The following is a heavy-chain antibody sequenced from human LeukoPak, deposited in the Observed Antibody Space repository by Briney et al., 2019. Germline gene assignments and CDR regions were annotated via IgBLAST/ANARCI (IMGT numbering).Heavy chain of an antibody. J-gene: IGHJ4*02. V-gene: IGHV4-59*01. Sequence: SETLSLTCTASGGSISSYYWSWIRQPPGKGLEWIGYIYYSGNTNYNPSLKSRVTISVDTSKNQFSLKLSSVTAADTAVYYCARSGALTGYLYWGQETLVTVSP. CDR1: GGSISSYY. CDR2: IYYSGNT. CDR3: ARSGALTGYLY. D-gene: IGHD3-9*01.